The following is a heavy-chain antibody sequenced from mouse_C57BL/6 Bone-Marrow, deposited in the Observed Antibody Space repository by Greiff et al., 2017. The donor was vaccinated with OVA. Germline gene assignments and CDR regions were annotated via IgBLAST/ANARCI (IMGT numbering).Heavy chain of an antibody. CDR2: IHPNSGST. CDR3: AVSPSWLAY. J-gene: IGHJ3*01. Sequence: QVQLQQPGAELVKPGASVKLSCKASGYTFTSYWMHWVKQRPGQGLEWIGMIHPNSGSTNYNEKFKSKATLTVDKSSSTAYMQLSSLTSEDSAVDYCAVSPSWLAYWGQGTLVTVSA. V-gene: IGHV1-64*01. CDR1: GYTFTSYW.